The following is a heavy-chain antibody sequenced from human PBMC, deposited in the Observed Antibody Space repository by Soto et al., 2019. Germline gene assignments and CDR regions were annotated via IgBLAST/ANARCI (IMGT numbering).Heavy chain of an antibody. V-gene: IGHV4-59*01. D-gene: IGHD5-18*01. CDR2: IFYIGST. Sequence: WKTLALTCTVSGDSLSSYHWSWIRLPPGRGLEWFGHIFYIGSTNYNPALKCRVTISVDTSKSQFSLKLSSVTAADTAVYYCAKDSGHNYGYFRRFDPWGQSTLVT. CDR1: GDSLSSYH. CDR3: AKDSGHNYGYFRRFDP. J-gene: IGHJ5*02.